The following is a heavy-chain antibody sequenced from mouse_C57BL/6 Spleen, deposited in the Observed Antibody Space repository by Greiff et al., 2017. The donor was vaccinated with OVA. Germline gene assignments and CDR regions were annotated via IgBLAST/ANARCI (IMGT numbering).Heavy chain of an antibody. V-gene: IGHV5-16*01. Sequence: DVQLVESEGGLVQPGSSMKLSCTASGFTFSDYYMAWVRQVPEKGLEWVANINYDGSSTYYLDSLKSRFIISRDNAKNILYLQMSSLKSEDTATYYCAREGDYYGSSRAWFAYWGQGTLVTVSA. CDR2: INYDGSST. CDR3: AREGDYYGSSRAWFAY. J-gene: IGHJ3*01. D-gene: IGHD1-1*01. CDR1: GFTFSDYY.